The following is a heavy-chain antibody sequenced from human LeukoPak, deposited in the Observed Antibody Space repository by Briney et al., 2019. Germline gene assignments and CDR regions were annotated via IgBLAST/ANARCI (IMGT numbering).Heavy chain of an antibody. Sequence: GEPLKISSKGSGSTFINYWIGWVGQLPGKGLKWWGVIYPGDSDTRYNPSFQGEVTISAAQSISTACLQWSSLKASDTARYYCARRGVCSSTRCYASFAFDYWGQGTLVTVSS. CDR1: GSTFINYW. J-gene: IGHJ4*02. CDR3: ARRGVCSSTRCYASFAFDY. D-gene: IGHD2-2*01. CDR2: IYPGDSDT. V-gene: IGHV5-51*01.